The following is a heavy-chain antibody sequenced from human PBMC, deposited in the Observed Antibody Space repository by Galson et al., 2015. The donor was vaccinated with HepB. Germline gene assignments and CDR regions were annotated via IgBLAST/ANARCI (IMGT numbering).Heavy chain of an antibody. J-gene: IGHJ3*01. CDR1: GFTVSGNC. CDR3: ATSPAGDYFAFDV. V-gene: IGHV3-53*01. CDR2: IYSGGST. D-gene: IGHD4-17*01. Sequence: SLRLSCAASGFTVSGNCMKWVRQAPGKGLEWVSVIYSGGSTYYSDSVKGRFTISRDSSKNTLYLQMDSLRAEDTAVYYCATSPAGDYFAFDVWGQGTMVTVSS.